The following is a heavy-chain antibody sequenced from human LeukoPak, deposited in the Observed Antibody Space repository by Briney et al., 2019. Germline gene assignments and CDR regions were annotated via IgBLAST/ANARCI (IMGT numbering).Heavy chain of an antibody. V-gene: IGHV4-39*07. Sequence: SETLSLTCTVSGGSISSSSYYWGWIRQPPGKGLEWIGSIYYSGSTYYNPSLKSRVTISVDTSKNQFSLKLSSVTAADTAVYYCARGHIAAGGANWFDPWGQGTLVTVSS. CDR3: ARGHIAAGGANWFDP. J-gene: IGHJ5*02. D-gene: IGHD6-13*01. CDR2: IYYSGST. CDR1: GGSISSSSYY.